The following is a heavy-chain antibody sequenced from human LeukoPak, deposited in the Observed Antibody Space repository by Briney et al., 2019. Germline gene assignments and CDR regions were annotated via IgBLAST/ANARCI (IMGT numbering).Heavy chain of an antibody. V-gene: IGHV4-59*01. CDR3: VRNRHSIHGYFDAFDG. J-gene: IGHJ3*01. D-gene: IGHD3-22*01. CDR2: IFHNGES. CDR1: GGSISDNE. Sequence: SETLSLTCMVSGGSISDNEWSWVRQTPGKGMECLGRIFHNGESVYHASLKSRITISMETSRNQLSLTLASVTAADSALYYCVRNRHSIHGYFDAFDGAGEGTLVIVS.